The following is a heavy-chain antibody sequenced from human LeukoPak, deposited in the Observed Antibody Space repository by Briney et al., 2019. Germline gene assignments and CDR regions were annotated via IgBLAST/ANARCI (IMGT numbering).Heavy chain of an antibody. V-gene: IGHV4-61*02. D-gene: IGHD5-24*01. CDR2: IYTSGST. J-gene: IGHJ3*02. CDR1: GGSISSGSYY. Sequence: SETLSLPCTVSGGSISSGSYYWSWIRQPAGKGLEWIGRIYTSGSTNYNPSLKSRVTISVDTSKNQFSLKLSSVTAADTAVYYCAREHRDGYHSDAFDIWGQGTMVTVSS. CDR3: AREHRDGYHSDAFDI.